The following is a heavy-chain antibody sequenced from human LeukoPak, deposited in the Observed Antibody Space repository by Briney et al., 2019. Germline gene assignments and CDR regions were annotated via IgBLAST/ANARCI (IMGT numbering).Heavy chain of an antibody. CDR1: GYAFTSYD. D-gene: IGHD5-24*01. J-gene: IGHJ4*02. CDR3: ARYNGYMFDY. Sequence: GSVKVSCTASGYAFTSYDINWVRQATGQGLEWMGWMNPNSGNTGYAQKFKGRVTMTRNTSISTAYMELSSLRSEDTAVYYCARYNGYMFDYWGQGTLVTVSS. V-gene: IGHV1-8*01. CDR2: MNPNSGNT.